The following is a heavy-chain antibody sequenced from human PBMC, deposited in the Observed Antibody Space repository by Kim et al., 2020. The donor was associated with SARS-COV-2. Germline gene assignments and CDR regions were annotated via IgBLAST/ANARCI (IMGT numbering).Heavy chain of an antibody. CDR3: ARVGPYSGYQDVDWFDP. V-gene: IGHV7-4-1*02. CDR2: INTNTGNP. D-gene: IGHD5-12*01. J-gene: IGHJ5*02. Sequence: ASVKVSCKASGYTFTSYAMNWVRQAPGQGLEWMGWINTNTGNPTYAQGFTGRFVFSLDTSVSTAYLQISSLKAEDTAVYYCARVGPYSGYQDVDWFDPWGQGTLVTVSS. CDR1: GYTFTSYA.